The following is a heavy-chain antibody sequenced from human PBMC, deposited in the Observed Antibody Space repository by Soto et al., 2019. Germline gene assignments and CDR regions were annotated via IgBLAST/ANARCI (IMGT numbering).Heavy chain of an antibody. V-gene: IGHV4-30-4*01. Sequence: SETLSLTCTVSGGSISSGDYYWSWIRQPPGKGLEWIGYIFYSGSTYYNPSLKSRVTISVDTSKNQFSLKLGSVTAADTAVYYCARWLGYGPHFDYWGQGTLVTVSX. J-gene: IGHJ4*02. CDR1: GGSISSGDYY. CDR3: ARWLGYGPHFDY. D-gene: IGHD5-12*01. CDR2: IFYSGST.